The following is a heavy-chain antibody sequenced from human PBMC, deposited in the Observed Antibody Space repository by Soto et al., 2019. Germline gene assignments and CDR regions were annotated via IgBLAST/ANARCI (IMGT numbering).Heavy chain of an antibody. V-gene: IGHV4-4*02. CDR3: VTRSIVTLNWFEP. J-gene: IGHJ5*02. CDR1: VASISSRNW. CDR2: IYHTGTT. D-gene: IGHD2-15*01. Sequence: PSETLSLTCGFSVASISSRNWWSWVRQSPAKGLEWIGEIYHTGTTNYNPSLKSRVTLSVDKSKNQFSLTLTSVTAADTAVYYCVTRSIVTLNWFEPWGQGTLVIVSS.